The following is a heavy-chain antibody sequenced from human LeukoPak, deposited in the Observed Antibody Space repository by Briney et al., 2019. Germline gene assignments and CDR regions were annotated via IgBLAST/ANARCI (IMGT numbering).Heavy chain of an antibody. J-gene: IGHJ4*02. CDR1: GGSISSHY. Sequence: PSETLSLTCTVSGGSISSHYWSWIRQPPGKGLEWIGYIYYSGSTNYNPSPKSRVTISVDTSKNQFSLKLSSVTAADTAVYYCARDILESGDYWGQGTLVTVSS. D-gene: IGHD1-1*01. CDR3: ARDILESGDY. CDR2: IYYSGST. V-gene: IGHV4-59*11.